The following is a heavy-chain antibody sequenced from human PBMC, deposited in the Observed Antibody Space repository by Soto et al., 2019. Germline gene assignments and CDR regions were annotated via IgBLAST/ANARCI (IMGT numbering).Heavy chain of an antibody. J-gene: IGHJ3*02. Sequence: QVQLVESGGGVVQPGRSLRLSCAASGFTFSSYGMHWVRQAPGKGLEWVAVISYDGSNKYYADYVKGRFTISRDNSKNTLYLQMNSLRAEDTAVYYCAVRASSSFTDAFDIWGQGTMVTVSS. CDR2: ISYDGSNK. CDR1: GFTFSSYG. CDR3: AVRASSSFTDAFDI. D-gene: IGHD6-6*01. V-gene: IGHV3-30*03.